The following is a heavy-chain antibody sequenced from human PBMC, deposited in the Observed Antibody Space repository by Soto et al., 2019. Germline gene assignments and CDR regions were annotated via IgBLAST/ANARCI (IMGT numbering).Heavy chain of an antibody. CDR1: GFTFSSYA. CDR2: ISGSGVST. V-gene: IGHV3-23*01. D-gene: IGHD6-6*01. Sequence: GGSLRLSCAASGFTFSSYAMSWVRQAPGKGLEWVSAISGSGVSTYYADSVKGRFTIARDNSKNTLYLQMNSLRAEDTAVYYCAKGALMYSSSPYFDYWGQGTLVTVSS. CDR3: AKGALMYSSSPYFDY. J-gene: IGHJ4*02.